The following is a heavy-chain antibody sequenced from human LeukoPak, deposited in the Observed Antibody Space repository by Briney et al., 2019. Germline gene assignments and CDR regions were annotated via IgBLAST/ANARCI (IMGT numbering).Heavy chain of an antibody. D-gene: IGHD2-2*01. Sequence: PGGSLRLSCAASGFILSSYAMSWVRQAPGKGLEWVANIKQDGSEKYYVDSVEGRFTISRDNAKNSLYLQMNSLRAEDTAVYFCARELPGCSSGSCYHDPRHYYYYYMDVWGKGTTVTISS. V-gene: IGHV3-7*01. CDR2: IKQDGSEK. CDR1: GFILSSYA. CDR3: ARELPGCSSGSCYHDPRHYYYYYMDV. J-gene: IGHJ6*03.